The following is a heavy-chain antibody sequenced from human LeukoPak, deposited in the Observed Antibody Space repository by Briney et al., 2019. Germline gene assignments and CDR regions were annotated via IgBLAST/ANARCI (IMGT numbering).Heavy chain of an antibody. CDR2: IIGDGSLI. V-gene: IGHV3-74*01. D-gene: IGHD2-8*01. CDR1: GFTFSGSW. J-gene: IGHJ3*02. Sequence: PGGSLRLSCAASGFTFSGSWMHWVRQVPGKGLVWVSSIIGDGSLIHYADSVKGRFTVSRDNAKNTLYLQMNSLRAEETAVYYCAGERDVGTSVGALDIWGQGTMVTVSS. CDR3: AGERDVGTSVGALDI.